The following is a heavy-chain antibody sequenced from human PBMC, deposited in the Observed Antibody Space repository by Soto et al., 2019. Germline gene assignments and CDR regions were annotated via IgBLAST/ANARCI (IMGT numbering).Heavy chain of an antibody. CDR2: IDWDDDK. Sequence: SGPTLVNPTQTLTLTCTFSGFPLSTSGMRVSWIRQPPGKALQWLARIDWDDDKFYTTSLRTRLTISKDTSKNQVVLTMTNMDPVDTATYYCAKTGTDGSWFDPWGQGTLVTV. J-gene: IGHJ5*02. CDR1: GFPLSTSGMR. V-gene: IGHV2-70*04. D-gene: IGHD1-1*01. CDR3: AKTGTDGSWFDP.